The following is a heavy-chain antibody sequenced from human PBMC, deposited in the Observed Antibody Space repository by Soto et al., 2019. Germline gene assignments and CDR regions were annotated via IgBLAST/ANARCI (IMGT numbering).Heavy chain of an antibody. CDR2: IIPMFATA. Sequence: QVQLVQSGAEVRKPGSSVKVSCRASGGTFSSYTISWVRQAPGQGLEWMGGIIPMFATADYAQKFQGRLTSTADESTSTAYMQLSSLRSEDTAVYYCSISDTYGRGDYWGQGTLVTVSS. CDR1: GGTFSSYT. CDR3: SISDTYGRGDY. V-gene: IGHV1-69*01. D-gene: IGHD4-17*01. J-gene: IGHJ4*02.